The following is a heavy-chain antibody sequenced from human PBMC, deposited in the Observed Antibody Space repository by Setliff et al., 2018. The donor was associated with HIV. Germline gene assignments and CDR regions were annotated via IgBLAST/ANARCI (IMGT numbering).Heavy chain of an antibody. V-gene: IGHV4-59*11. CDR2: IYYSGST. J-gene: IGHJ6*03. CDR3: ARGDGTKYYYYYYMDV. D-gene: IGHD1-7*01. CDR1: GFTFSIHA. Sequence: PGGSLRLSCAAPGFTFSIHAMSWIRQPPGKGLEWIGYIYYSGSTNYNPSLKSRVTISVDTSKNQFSLKLSSVTAADTAVYYCARGDGTKYYYYYYMDVWGKGTTVTVSS.